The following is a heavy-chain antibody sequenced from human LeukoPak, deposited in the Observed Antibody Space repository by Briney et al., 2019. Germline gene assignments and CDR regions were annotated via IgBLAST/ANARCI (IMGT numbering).Heavy chain of an antibody. CDR3: ARGIRYTSSWYTYKWVDP. Sequence: PSETLSLTCGVYGGSFSDYYWSRIRQPPGKGLEWIGEINHSGGTNYNPSLKSRVIISVDTSKNQFSLKLSSVTAADTAVYYCARGIRYTSSWYTYKWVDPWAQGTLVTVSS. J-gene: IGHJ5*02. CDR1: GGSFSDYY. D-gene: IGHD6-13*01. CDR2: INHSGGT. V-gene: IGHV4-34*01.